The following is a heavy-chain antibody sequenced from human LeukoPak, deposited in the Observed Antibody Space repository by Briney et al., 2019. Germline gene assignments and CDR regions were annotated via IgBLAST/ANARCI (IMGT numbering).Heavy chain of an antibody. V-gene: IGHV3-48*04. Sequence: GGSLRLSCAASGFTFSSYSMNWARQAPGKGLEWVSYISYSSSTIYYADSVKGRFTISRDNAKNSLYLQMNSLRAEDTAVYYCARGYGHHRMDVWGKGTTVTVSS. D-gene: IGHD3-16*01. CDR3: ARGYGHHRMDV. J-gene: IGHJ6*04. CDR1: GFTFSSYS. CDR2: ISYSSSTI.